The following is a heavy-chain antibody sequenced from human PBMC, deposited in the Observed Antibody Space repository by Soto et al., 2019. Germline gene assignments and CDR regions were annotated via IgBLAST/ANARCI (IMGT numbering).Heavy chain of an antibody. Sequence: EVQLVESGGGLVQPGGSLRLSCAASGFTFSSYWMSWVRQAPGKGLEWVANIKQDGSEKYYVDSVKGRFTISRDNAKNSLYLQLNRLRAEHTAVYYCTATGGSCYSGLCWGQGTLVTVSS. V-gene: IGHV3-7*01. CDR3: TATGGSCYSGLC. D-gene: IGHD2-15*01. J-gene: IGHJ4*02. CDR2: IKQDGSEK. CDR1: GFTFSSYW.